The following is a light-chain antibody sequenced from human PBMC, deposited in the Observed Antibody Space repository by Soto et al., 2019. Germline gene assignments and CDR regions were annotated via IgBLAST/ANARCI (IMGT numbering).Light chain of an antibody. Sequence: SALTQPPSSSGSPGQSITISCTGTSSYVGGYNYVSWYQQHPGKAPKLMIYDVSNRPSGVSNRFSGSKSGNTASLTISGLQAEDEADYYCSSYTSSSTYVFGTGTKVTVL. V-gene: IGLV2-14*01. CDR1: SSYVGGYNY. CDR3: SSYTSSSTYV. CDR2: DVS. J-gene: IGLJ1*01.